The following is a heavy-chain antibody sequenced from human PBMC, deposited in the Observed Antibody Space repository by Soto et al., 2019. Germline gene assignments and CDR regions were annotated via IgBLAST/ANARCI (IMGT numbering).Heavy chain of an antibody. D-gene: IGHD3-22*01. J-gene: IGHJ4*02. V-gene: IGHV1-18*01. CDR1: GYTFTRYG. CDR3: ARAYYDSSGYSFGY. Sequence: ASVKVSSKASGYTFTRYGIGWVRQAPGQGLEWMGWISAHNGNTSYAQKLRGRVAMSADTSTSTAYMELRSLRSDDTAVYYCARAYYDSSGYSFGYWVQGTLVTVSS. CDR2: ISAHNGNT.